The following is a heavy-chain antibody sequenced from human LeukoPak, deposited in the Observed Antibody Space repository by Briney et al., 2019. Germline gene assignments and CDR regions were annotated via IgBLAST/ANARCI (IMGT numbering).Heavy chain of an antibody. J-gene: IGHJ4*02. V-gene: IGHV4-4*02. D-gene: IGHD3-3*01. CDR2: IYHSGST. CDR3: ARDRAVLRFLEWLLPFDY. CDR1: GGSISSSNW. Sequence: PSGTLSLTCAVSGGSISSSNWWSWVRQPPGKGLEWIGEIYHSGSTNYNPSLKSRVTISVDKSKNQFSLKLSSVTAADTAVYYCARDRAVLRFLEWLLPFDYWGQGTLVTVSS.